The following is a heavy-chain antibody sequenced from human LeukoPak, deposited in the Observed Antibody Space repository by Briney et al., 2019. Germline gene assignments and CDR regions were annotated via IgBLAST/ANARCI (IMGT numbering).Heavy chain of an antibody. J-gene: IGHJ4*02. CDR3: ARFGYYDSSGYFDY. V-gene: IGHV1-69*05. Sequence: TVKVSCKASGGTFSSYAISWVRQAPGQGLEWMGGIIPIFGTANYAQKFQGRVTITTDESTSTAYMELSSLRSEDTAVYYCARFGYYDSSGYFDYWSQGTLVTVSS. CDR1: GGTFSSYA. D-gene: IGHD3-22*01. CDR2: IIPIFGTA.